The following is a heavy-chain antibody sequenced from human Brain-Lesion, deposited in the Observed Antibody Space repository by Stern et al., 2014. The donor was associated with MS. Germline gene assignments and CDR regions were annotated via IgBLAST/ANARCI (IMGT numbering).Heavy chain of an antibody. J-gene: IGHJ4*02. CDR3: ARAVRNQLLSEY. CDR1: GYTFSSYD. D-gene: IGHD2-2*01. CDR2: MNPYSGNT. Sequence: DQLVESGAEVQKPGASVKVSCKASGYTFSSYDITWVRQASGHGLEWMGWMNPYSGNTGYAQKFKGRVSMTSDPSISTVYMKLTSLTSDDTAVYFCARAVRNQLLSEYWGQGTLVTVSS. V-gene: IGHV1-8*01.